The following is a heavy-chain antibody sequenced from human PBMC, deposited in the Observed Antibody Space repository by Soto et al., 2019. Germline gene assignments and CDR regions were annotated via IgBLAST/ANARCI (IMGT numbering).Heavy chain of an antibody. CDR3: AKDPLEKYNSSPGDY. CDR1: GFTFSSYG. J-gene: IGHJ4*02. D-gene: IGHD6-6*01. V-gene: IGHV3-30*18. Sequence: QVQLVESGGGVVQPGRSLRLSCAASGFTFSSYGMHWVRQAPGKGLEWVAVISYDGSNKYYADSVKGRFTISRDNSKNTLYLQMNSLRAEDTAVYHCAKDPLEKYNSSPGDYWGQGTLVTVSS. CDR2: ISYDGSNK.